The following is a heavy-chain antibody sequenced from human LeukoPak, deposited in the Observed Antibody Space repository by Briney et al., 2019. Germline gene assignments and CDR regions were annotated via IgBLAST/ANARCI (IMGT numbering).Heavy chain of an antibody. CDR3: AKRGSGSHYVDY. CDR1: GFTFSSYA. Sequence: PGGSLRLSCAASGFTFSSYAMTWVRQAPGKGLEWVSAISGSGTSTYYADSVKGRFTISRDNSKNTLYLQMNSLRAEDTAVYYCAKRGSGSHYVDYWGQGTLVTVSS. J-gene: IGHJ4*02. D-gene: IGHD1-26*01. CDR2: ISGSGTST. V-gene: IGHV3-23*01.